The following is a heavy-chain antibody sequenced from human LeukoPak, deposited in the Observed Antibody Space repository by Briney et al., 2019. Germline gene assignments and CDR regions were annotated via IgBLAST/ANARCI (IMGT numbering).Heavy chain of an antibody. Sequence: SETLSLTCTVSGGSISGYFWSCIRQPPGKGLEFIGYVYHNGATLYSPSLKSRVTMSVDTSKNQFSLKLSSVTAADTAVYYCARHDPVGHYQHGMDVWGQGTTVIVSS. D-gene: IGHD1-26*01. CDR1: GGSISGYF. J-gene: IGHJ6*02. CDR2: VYHNGAT. CDR3: ARHDPVGHYQHGMDV. V-gene: IGHV4-59*08.